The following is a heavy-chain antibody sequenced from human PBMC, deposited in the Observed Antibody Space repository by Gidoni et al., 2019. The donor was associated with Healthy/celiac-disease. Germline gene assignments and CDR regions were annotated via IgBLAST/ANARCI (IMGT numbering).Heavy chain of an antibody. V-gene: IGHV4-59*08. CDR2: IYYSGST. CDR3: ARARLIYSSSPFDY. D-gene: IGHD6-13*01. J-gene: IGHJ4*02. Sequence: QEQLQESGPGLVKPSETLSTTCTASGGSISSYYWSWIRQPPGKGLEWIGYIYYSGSTNYNPSLKSRVTISVDTSKNQFSLKLSSVTAADTAVYYCARARLIYSSSPFDYWGQGTLVTVSS. CDR1: GGSISSYY.